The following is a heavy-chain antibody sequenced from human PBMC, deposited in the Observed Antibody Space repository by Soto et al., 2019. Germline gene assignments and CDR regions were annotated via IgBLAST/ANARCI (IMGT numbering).Heavy chain of an antibody. V-gene: IGHV1-69*06. CDR2: IIPIFGTA. CDR1: GGTFSSYA. CDR3: ASSVVVPAALDV. D-gene: IGHD2-2*01. J-gene: IGHJ6*02. Sequence: ASVKVSCKASGGTFSSYAISWVRQAPGQGLEWMGGIIPIFGTANYAQKFQGRVTITADKSTSTAYMELSSLRSEDTAVYYCASSVVVPAALDVWGQGTTVTVSS.